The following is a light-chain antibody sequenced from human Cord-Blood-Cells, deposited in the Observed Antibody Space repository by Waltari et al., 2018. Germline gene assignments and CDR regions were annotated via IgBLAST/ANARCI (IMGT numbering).Light chain of an antibody. J-gene: IGLJ3*02. Sequence: QSVLTQPPSVSGAPGQRVTISCTGSSSNIGAGYDVHWYQQLPGTPPKLTIDGNSPRPAGVPARVSGSKSGTSASLAIAGLQAEDGADYYCQSYDSSHWMFGGWTKLTGL. V-gene: IGLV1-40*01. CDR2: GNS. CDR1: SSNIGAGYD. CDR3: QSYDSSHWM.